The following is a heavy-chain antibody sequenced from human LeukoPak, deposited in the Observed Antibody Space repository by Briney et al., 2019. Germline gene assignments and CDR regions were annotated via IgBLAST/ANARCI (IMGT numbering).Heavy chain of an antibody. CDR2: IWYDGSNK. V-gene: IGHV3-33*01. J-gene: IGHJ4*02. CDR3: ARTNGSGSSWVDY. CDR1: GFTFSRYG. D-gene: IGHD3-10*01. Sequence: GGSLRLSCAASGFTFSRYGMHWVPHAPGKGLEWVAVIWYDGSNKYYADSVKGRFTISRDNYKNTLYLQMNSLRAEDTAVYYCARTNGSGSSWVDYWGQGTLVTVSS.